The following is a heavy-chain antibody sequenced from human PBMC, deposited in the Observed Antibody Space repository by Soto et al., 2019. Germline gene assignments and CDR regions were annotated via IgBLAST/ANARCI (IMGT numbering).Heavy chain of an antibody. D-gene: IGHD6-13*01. J-gene: IGHJ4*02. CDR2: IWYDGSNK. V-gene: IGHV3-33*01. CDR3: AIVLFGQYRSSLIFDH. Sequence: QVQLVESGGGVVQPGRSLRLSCAASGFTFRSYGMHWVRQAPGKGLEWVAGIWYDGSNKYYADSVKGRFTISRDNSKKTRYLQMNSLRTEDTAGYYCAIVLFGQYRSSLIFDHWGQGTLVTVFS. CDR1: GFTFRSYG.